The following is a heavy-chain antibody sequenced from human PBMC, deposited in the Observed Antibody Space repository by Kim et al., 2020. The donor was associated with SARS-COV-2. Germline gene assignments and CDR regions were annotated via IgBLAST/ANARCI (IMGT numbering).Heavy chain of an antibody. V-gene: IGHV3-7*01. J-gene: IGHJ4*02. CDR3: ARVGTSSSWSDY. D-gene: IGHD6-13*01. Sequence: YYVDSVKGRFTISRDNAKNSLYLQMNSLRAEDTAVYYCARVGTSSSWSDYWGQGTLVTVSS.